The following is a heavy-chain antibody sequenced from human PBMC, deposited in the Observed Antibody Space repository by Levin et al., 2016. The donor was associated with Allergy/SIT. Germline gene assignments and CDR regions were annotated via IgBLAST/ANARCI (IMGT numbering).Heavy chain of an antibody. D-gene: IGHD3-3*01. CDR1: GGTFSSYA. Sequence: SVKVSCKASGGTFSSYAISWVRQAPGQGLEWMGGIIPIFGTANYAQKFQGRVTITADESTSTAYMELSSLRSEDTAVYYCARTPLAGITIFGVVITDYYYYYMDVWGKGTTVTVSS. V-gene: IGHV1-69*13. CDR2: IIPIFGTA. J-gene: IGHJ6*03. CDR3: ARTPLAGITIFGVVITDYYYYYMDV.